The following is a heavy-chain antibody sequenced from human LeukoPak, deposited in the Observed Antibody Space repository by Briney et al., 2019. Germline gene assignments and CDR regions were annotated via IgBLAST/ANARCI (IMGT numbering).Heavy chain of an antibody. CDR2: VDPEDGET. J-gene: IGHJ4*02. D-gene: IGHD5-24*01. V-gene: IGHV1-69-2*01. CDR3: AISPSPRDGVRHY. CDR1: GYTFTDYY. Sequence: ATVKISCKASGYTFTDYYMHWVQQAPGKGLEWVGRVDPEDGETIHAENFQGRVTITADMSTDTAYMELSSLRSEDTAVYYCAISPSPRDGVRHYWGQGTLVTVSS.